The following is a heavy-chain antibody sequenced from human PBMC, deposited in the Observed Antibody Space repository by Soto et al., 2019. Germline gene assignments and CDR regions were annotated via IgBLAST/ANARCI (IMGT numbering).Heavy chain of an antibody. J-gene: IGHJ4*02. CDR1: GYTFTNYA. CDR2: LNAGNGNT. V-gene: IGHV1-3*01. D-gene: IGHD3-22*01. CDR3: AGAQGYYDSSAYYLY. Sequence: QVQLVQSGAEVEKPGASVKISCKSSGYTFTNYAIHWIRQAPGQRLEWMGWLNAGNGNTKYSQRFQGRVTITRDTCASTAYMELSSLRSEDPAVYYCAGAQGYYDSSAYYLYWGQGTLVTVSS.